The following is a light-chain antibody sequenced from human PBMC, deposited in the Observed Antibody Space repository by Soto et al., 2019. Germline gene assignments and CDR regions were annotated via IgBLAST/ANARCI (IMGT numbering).Light chain of an antibody. V-gene: IGLV1-51*02. CDR1: SSNIGNSY. CDR3: GTWDSSLSAVV. J-gene: IGLJ2*01. Sequence: QSVLTQPPSVSAAPGQKVTISCSGSSSNIGNSYVSWYQQLPGTAPKVLIYENNKRPSGIPDRFSGSKSGTSATLGITGLQTGDEADYYCGTWDSSLSAVVFGGGTKLTVL. CDR2: ENN.